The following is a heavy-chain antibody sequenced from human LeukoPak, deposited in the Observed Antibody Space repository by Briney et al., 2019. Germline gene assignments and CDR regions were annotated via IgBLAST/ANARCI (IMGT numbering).Heavy chain of an antibody. CDR2: IIPIFGTA. CDR3: ARDVNYDYGDYYYMDV. D-gene: IGHD4-17*01. V-gene: IGHV1-69*06. J-gene: IGHJ6*03. Sequence: SVKVSCKASGGTFSSYAISWVRQAPGQGLEWMGGIIPIFGTANYAQKFQGRVTITADKSTSTAYMELSSLRSEDTAVYYCARDVNYDYGDYYYMDVRGKGTTVTVSS. CDR1: GGTFSSYA.